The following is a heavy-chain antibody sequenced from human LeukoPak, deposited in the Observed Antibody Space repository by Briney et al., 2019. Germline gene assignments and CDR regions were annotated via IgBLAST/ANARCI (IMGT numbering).Heavy chain of an antibody. V-gene: IGHV3-21*01. CDR1: GFTFSSYS. D-gene: IGHD3-9*01. J-gene: IGHJ6*02. CDR3: ARAYYDILTGTPNGMDV. Sequence: GGSLRLSCAASGFTFSSYSMNWVRQAPGKGLEWVSSISSSSSYIYYADSVKGRFTISRDNAKNSLYLQMNSLRAEDTAVYHCARAYYDILTGTPNGMDVWGQGTTVTVSS. CDR2: ISSSSSYI.